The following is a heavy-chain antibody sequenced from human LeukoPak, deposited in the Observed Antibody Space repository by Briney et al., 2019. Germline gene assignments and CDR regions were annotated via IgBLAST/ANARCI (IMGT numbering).Heavy chain of an antibody. D-gene: IGHD6-13*01. CDR2: IYHSGGT. V-gene: IGHV4-4*02. CDR3: ARRAAACPHRGCPFDS. CDR1: GDSICSSHW. J-gene: IGHJ4*02. Sequence: SETLSLTCSVSGDSICSSHWWSWVRQAPGEGLEWIGEIYHSGGTKYNPSLKSRVTISVDKSKNQFSLKGTSATAADTAVYYCARRAAACPHRGCPFDSWGQGTLVTVSS.